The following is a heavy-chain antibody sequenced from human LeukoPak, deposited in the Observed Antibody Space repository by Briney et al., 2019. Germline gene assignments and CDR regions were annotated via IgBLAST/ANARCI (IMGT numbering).Heavy chain of an antibody. CDR2: IKQDGSEK. CDR1: GFTFSTYW. J-gene: IGHJ3*02. Sequence: PGGSLRLSCAASGFTFSTYWMSWVRQAPGKGLEWVANIKQDGSEKYYVDSVKGRFTISRDNAKNSLYLQMNSLRAEDTAVYYCARDVPAYGGNPDAFDIWGQGTMVTVPS. D-gene: IGHD4-23*01. V-gene: IGHV3-7*01. CDR3: ARDVPAYGGNPDAFDI.